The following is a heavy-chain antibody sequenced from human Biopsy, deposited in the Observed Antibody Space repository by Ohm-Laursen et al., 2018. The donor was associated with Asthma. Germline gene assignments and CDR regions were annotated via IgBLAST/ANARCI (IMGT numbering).Heavy chain of an antibody. D-gene: IGHD6-6*01. V-gene: IGHV1-69*13. J-gene: IGHJ4*02. CDR2: IIPIFGTA. CDR3: ARERIAARQRRYYFDY. CDR1: GGMFGNYA. Sequence: SVKVSCKASGGMFGNYAISWVRQAPGQGLEWMGGIIPIFGTANYAQKFQGRVTITADESTSTAYMELSSLRSEDTAVYYCARERIAARQRRYYFDYWGQGTLVTVSS.